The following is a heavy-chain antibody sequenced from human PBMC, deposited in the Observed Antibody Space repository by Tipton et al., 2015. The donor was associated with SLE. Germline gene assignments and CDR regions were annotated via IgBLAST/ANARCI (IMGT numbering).Heavy chain of an antibody. Sequence: LRLSCTVSGGSISSHYWSWIRQPPGKGLEWIGYIYYSGSTNYNPSLKSRVTISVDMSKNQFSLKLSSVTAADTAVYYCARAPAGAAAGFDYWGQGTLVTVSS. CDR3: ARAPAGAAAGFDY. CDR1: GGSISSHY. V-gene: IGHV4-59*11. J-gene: IGHJ4*02. CDR2: IYYSGST. D-gene: IGHD6-13*01.